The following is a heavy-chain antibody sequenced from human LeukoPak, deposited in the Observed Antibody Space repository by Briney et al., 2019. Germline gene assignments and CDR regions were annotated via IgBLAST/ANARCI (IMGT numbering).Heavy chain of an antibody. CDR1: GFTFSSYS. Sequence: GGSLRLTCAASGFTFSSYSMNWVRQAPGKGLEWGSYISGSRSTIYYADSVKGRFTISRDNAKNSLYLQMNSLRAVDTAVYYCARDHDYGWTYYYDSSGLYYFVYWGERTLVTVSS. V-gene: IGHV3-48*01. D-gene: IGHD3-22*01. J-gene: IGHJ4*02. CDR2: ISGSRSTI. CDR3: ARDHDYGWTYYYDSSGLYYFVY.